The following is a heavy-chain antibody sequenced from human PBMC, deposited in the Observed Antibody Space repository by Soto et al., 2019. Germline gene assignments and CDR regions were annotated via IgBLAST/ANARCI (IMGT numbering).Heavy chain of an antibody. J-gene: IGHJ5*02. D-gene: IGHD3-10*01. Sequence: GASVKVSCKASGGTFSSYAISWVRQAPGQGLEWMGGIIPIFGTANYAQKFQGRVTITADESTSTAYMELSSLRSEDTAVYYCARGGEGVRGVIWFDPWGQGTLVTVSS. CDR1: GGTFSSYA. CDR3: ARGGEGVRGVIWFDP. V-gene: IGHV1-69*13. CDR2: IIPIFGTA.